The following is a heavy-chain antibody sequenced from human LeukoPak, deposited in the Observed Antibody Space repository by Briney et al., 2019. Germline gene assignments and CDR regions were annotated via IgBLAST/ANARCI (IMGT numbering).Heavy chain of an antibody. D-gene: IGHD2-2*01. CDR2: IYYSGST. Sequence: PSETLSLTCTVSGGSISSSSYYWGWIRQPPGKGLEWIGSIYYSGSTYYNPSLKSRVTISVDTSKNQFSLKLSSVTAADSAVYHCARHRSTPSSASFDPWGQGTLVTVSS. V-gene: IGHV4-39*01. CDR3: ARHRSTPSSASFDP. CDR1: GGSISSSSYY. J-gene: IGHJ5*02.